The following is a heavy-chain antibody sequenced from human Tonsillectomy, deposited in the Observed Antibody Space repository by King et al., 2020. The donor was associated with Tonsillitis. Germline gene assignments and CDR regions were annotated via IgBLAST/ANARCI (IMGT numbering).Heavy chain of an antibody. CDR2: IYYSGST. CDR1: GGSISSYY. Sequence: VQLQESGPGLVKPSETLSLTCTVSGGSISSYYWNWIRPPPGKGLEWIGYIYYSGSTTYNPSLKSRVTISVDTSKNQFSLKVSSVTAADTAVYYCARDSSSSPPFYYYYMDVWGKGTTVTVSS. D-gene: IGHD6-6*01. CDR3: ARDSSSSPPFYYYYMDV. J-gene: IGHJ6*03. V-gene: IGHV4-59*01.